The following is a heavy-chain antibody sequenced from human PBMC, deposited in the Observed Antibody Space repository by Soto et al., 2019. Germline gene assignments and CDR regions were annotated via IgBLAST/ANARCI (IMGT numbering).Heavy chain of an antibody. V-gene: IGHV3-23*01. CDR3: EKVDKSGVGIEYDDS. CDR2: ISSTGRRT. Sequence: GGSLRLSCGTSGFTFGNYGMGWVRQAPGKGVYWVSGISSTGRRTYYADSVKGRFTISRDNSKNTLYLQMDRLRAEDTAVDYCEKVDKSGVGIEYDDSWGQRSLVTVSS. D-gene: IGHD3-3*01. J-gene: IGHJ4*02. CDR1: GFTFGNYG.